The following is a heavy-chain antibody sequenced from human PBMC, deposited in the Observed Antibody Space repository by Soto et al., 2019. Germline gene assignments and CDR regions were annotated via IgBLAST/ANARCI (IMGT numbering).Heavy chain of an antibody. CDR1: GYTFTSYD. CDR2: MNPNSGNT. V-gene: IGHV1-8*01. D-gene: IGHD3-10*01. CDR3: ARMYYYGSGSSRRYGMDV. J-gene: IGHJ6*02. Sequence: QVQLVQSGAEVKKPGASVKVSCKASGYTFTSYDINWVRQATGQGLEWMGWMNPNSGNTGYAQKFQGRVTMTRNTSISTAYMELSSLRSEDTAVYYWARMYYYGSGSSRRYGMDVWGQGTTVTVSS.